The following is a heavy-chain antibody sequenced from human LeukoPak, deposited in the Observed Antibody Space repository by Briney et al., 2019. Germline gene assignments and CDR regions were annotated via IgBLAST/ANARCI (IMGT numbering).Heavy chain of an antibody. CDR1: GGSISSGGYY. V-gene: IGHV4-31*03. CDR3: ARGAPYGDYVLVY. CDR2: IYYSGST. D-gene: IGHD4-17*01. Sequence: SETLSLTCTVSGGSISSGGYYWSWIRQHPGKGLEWIGYIYYSGSTYYNPSLKSRVTISVDTSKNQFSLKLSSVTAADTAVYYCARGAPYGDYVLVYWGQGTLVTVSS. J-gene: IGHJ4*02.